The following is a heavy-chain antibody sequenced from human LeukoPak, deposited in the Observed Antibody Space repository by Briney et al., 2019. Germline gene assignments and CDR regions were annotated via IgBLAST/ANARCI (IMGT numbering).Heavy chain of an antibody. V-gene: IGHV3-21*01. J-gene: IGHJ4*02. CDR3: ARDHFVMTTVTTTPIY. Sequence: PGVSLRLSCAASGFTFSSYSMNWVRQAPGKGLEWVSSISSSSSYIYYADSVKGRFTISRDNAKNSLYLQMNSLRAEDTAVYYCARDHFVMTTVTTTPIYWGQGTLVTVSS. CDR1: GFTFSSYS. D-gene: IGHD4-17*01. CDR2: ISSSSSYI.